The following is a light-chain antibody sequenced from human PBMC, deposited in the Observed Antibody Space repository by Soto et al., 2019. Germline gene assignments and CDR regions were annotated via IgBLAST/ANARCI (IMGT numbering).Light chain of an antibody. CDR2: DAS. CDR3: QQRSNWPPYT. CDR1: QSVSSY. Sequence: EIVLTQSPATLSLSPGERATLSCRASQSVSSYLAWYQQKPGQAPRLLIYDASNRATGITARFSGSGSGTDFTLTICSLEPEDFAAYYCQQRSNWPPYTFGQGPKLEIK. J-gene: IGKJ2*01. V-gene: IGKV3-11*01.